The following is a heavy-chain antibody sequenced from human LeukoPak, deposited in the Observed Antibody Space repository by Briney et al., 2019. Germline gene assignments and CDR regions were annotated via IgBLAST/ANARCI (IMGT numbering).Heavy chain of an antibody. CDR1: GFTFSSYA. CDR3: ARDDMVSDAFDI. J-gene: IGHJ3*02. Sequence: GGSLRLSCAASGFTFSSYAMSWVRQAPGKGLEWVSSISSSSSYIYYADSVKGRFTISRDNAKNSLYLQMNSLRAEDTAVYYCARDDMVSDAFDIWGQGTMVTVSS. CDR2: ISSSSSYI. V-gene: IGHV3-21*01. D-gene: IGHD2-8*01.